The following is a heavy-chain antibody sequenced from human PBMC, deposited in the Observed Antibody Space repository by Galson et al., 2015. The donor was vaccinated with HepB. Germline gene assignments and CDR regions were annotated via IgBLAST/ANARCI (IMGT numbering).Heavy chain of an antibody. J-gene: IGHJ4*02. Sequence: SVKVSCKASGYTFTSYAMHWVRQAPGQRLEWMGWINAGNGNTKYSQKFQGRVTITRDTSASTAYMELSSLRSEDTAVYYCARASGGGGYSYGELDYWGQGTLVTVSS. V-gene: IGHV1-3*01. CDR2: INAGNGNT. CDR1: GYTFTSYA. CDR3: ARASGGGGYSYGELDY. D-gene: IGHD5-18*01.